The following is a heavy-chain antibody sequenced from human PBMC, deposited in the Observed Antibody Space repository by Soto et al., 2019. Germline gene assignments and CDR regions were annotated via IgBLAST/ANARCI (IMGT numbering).Heavy chain of an antibody. Sequence: QVQLVQSGAEVKKPGASVKVSCKASGYTFTSYAMHWVRQAPGQRLEWMGWINAANDNTKYSQKFQGRVTITRDTSASTAYMELSSLRSEDTAVYYCARGPGSSSYRLDYWGPGTQVTVSS. V-gene: IGHV1-3*01. D-gene: IGHD2-2*01. CDR1: GYTFTSYA. CDR3: ARGPGSSSYRLDY. J-gene: IGHJ4*02. CDR2: INAANDNT.